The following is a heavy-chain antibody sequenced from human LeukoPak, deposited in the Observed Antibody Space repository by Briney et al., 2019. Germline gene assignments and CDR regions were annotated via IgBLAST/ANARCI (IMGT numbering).Heavy chain of an antibody. J-gene: IGHJ4*02. CDR3: ASGSSIAASSDYFDY. V-gene: IGHV1-69*05. CDR2: IIPIFGAA. CDR1: GGTFSSYA. Sequence: ASVKVSCKASGGTFSSYAISWVRQAPGQGLEWMGGIIPIFGAAKYAPKFQGRVTITTDESTSTAYMELSSLRSEDTAVYYCASGSSIAASSDYFDYWGQGTLVTVSS. D-gene: IGHD6-6*01.